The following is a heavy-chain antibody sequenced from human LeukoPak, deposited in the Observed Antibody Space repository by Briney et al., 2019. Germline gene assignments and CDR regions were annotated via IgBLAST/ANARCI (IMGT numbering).Heavy chain of an antibody. J-gene: IGHJ4*02. CDR2: ISSSGSTI. CDR1: GFTFSSYE. CDR3: ARDDFSAEGASDY. Sequence: GGSLRLSCAASGFTFSSYEMNWVRQAPGKGLEWVSYISSSGSTIYYADSVKGRFTISRNNAKNSLYLQMNSLRAEDTAVYYCARDDFSAEGASDYWGQGTLVTVSS. D-gene: IGHD1-14*01. V-gene: IGHV3-48*03.